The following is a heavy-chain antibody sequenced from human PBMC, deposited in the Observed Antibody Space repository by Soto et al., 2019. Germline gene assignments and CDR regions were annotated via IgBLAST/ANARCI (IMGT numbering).Heavy chain of an antibody. Sequence: ASVKVSCKASGYTFTSYGISWVRQAPGQGLEWMGWISAYNGNTNYAQKLQGRVTMTTDTSTSTAYMELRSLRSDDTAVYYCARVDWPYDFWSGYWVWLDPWGQGTLVTVSS. D-gene: IGHD3-3*01. J-gene: IGHJ5*02. CDR2: ISAYNGNT. V-gene: IGHV1-18*01. CDR3: ARVDWPYDFWSGYWVWLDP. CDR1: GYTFTSYG.